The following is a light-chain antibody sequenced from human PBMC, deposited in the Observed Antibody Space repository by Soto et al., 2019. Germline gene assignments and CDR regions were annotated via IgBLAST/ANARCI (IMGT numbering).Light chain of an antibody. J-gene: IGLJ3*02. Sequence: QSALTQPASVSGSPGQSITISCTGTTNDIGGYKYVSWYQQHPGKAPKLIIFEVTNRPSGVSNRFSGSKSANSASLAISGLKSEDEADYYCAAWDDGLNGWLFGGGTQLTVL. CDR1: TNDIGGYKY. CDR2: EVT. V-gene: IGLV2-14*01. CDR3: AAWDDGLNGWL.